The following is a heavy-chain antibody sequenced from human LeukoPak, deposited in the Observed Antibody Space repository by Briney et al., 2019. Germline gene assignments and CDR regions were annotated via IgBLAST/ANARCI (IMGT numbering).Heavy chain of an antibody. V-gene: IGHV3-64*01. J-gene: IGHJ4*02. CDR3: ARVRQPRSGSYYANPLGY. CDR2: ISSNGGST. D-gene: IGHD1-26*01. Sequence: GVSLRLSCAASGFIFNNYGLVWVRQAPGKGLEYVSAISSNGGSTYYANSVKGRFTISRDNSKNTLYLQMGSLRAEDMAVYYCARVRQPRSGSYYANPLGYWGQGTLVTVSS. CDR1: GFIFNNYG.